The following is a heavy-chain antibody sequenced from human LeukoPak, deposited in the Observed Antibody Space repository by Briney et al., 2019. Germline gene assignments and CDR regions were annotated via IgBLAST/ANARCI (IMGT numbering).Heavy chain of an antibody. V-gene: IGHV4-4*02. CDR3: AREGGFYRPLDY. J-gene: IGHJ4*02. CDR1: GGSVTSTNW. Sequence: ASETLSLTCDVSGGSVTSTNWWTWVRPPPGGGLEWIGEVHLNGRTHYSPSLESRVTMSVDMSENHISLKLTSVTAADTAVYYCAREGGFYRPLDYSGPGTLVIVSS. D-gene: IGHD2/OR15-2a*01. CDR2: VHLNGRT.